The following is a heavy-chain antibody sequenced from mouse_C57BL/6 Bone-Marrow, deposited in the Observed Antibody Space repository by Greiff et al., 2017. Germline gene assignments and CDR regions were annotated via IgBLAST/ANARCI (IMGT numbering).Heavy chain of an antibody. D-gene: IGHD2-3*01. CDR2: ISDGGSYT. CDR1: GFTFSSYA. Sequence: EVQVVESGGGLVKPGGSLKLSCAASGFTFSSYAMSWVRQTPEKRLEWVATISDGGSYTYYPDNVKGRFTISRDNAKNNLYLQMSHLKSEDTAMYYCARSLGWLLPCDYCGQGTTLTVSS. V-gene: IGHV5-4*01. CDR3: ARSLGWLLPCDY. J-gene: IGHJ2*01.